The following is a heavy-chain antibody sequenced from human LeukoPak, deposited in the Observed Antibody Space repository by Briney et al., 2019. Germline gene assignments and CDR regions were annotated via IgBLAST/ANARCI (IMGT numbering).Heavy chain of an antibody. CDR2: INPNSGVT. CDR1: GYTFTGYY. Sequence: ASVKVSCKASGYTFTGYYMHWVRQAPGQGLEWMGWINPNSGVTNYAQKFQGRVTMTRDTSISTAYMELSRLRSDDTAVYYCARRHAYCSSTSCYFGYGDYGRVLDIWGQGTMVTVSS. CDR3: ARRHAYCSSTSCYFGYGDYGRVLDI. J-gene: IGHJ3*02. V-gene: IGHV1-2*02. D-gene: IGHD2-2*01.